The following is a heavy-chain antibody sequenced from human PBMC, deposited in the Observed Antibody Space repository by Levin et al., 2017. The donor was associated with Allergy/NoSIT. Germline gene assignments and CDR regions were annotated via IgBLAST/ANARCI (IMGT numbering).Heavy chain of an antibody. Sequence: PGGSLRLSCAASGFTFDDYAMHWVRQAPGKGLEWVSGISWNSGSIGYADSVKGRFTISRDNAKNSLYLQMNSLRAEDTALYYCAKDISHGLSAYYYGMDVWGQGTTVTVSS. D-gene: IGHD4-17*01. CDR2: ISWNSGSI. J-gene: IGHJ6*02. V-gene: IGHV3-9*01. CDR3: AKDISHGLSAYYYGMDV. CDR1: GFTFDDYA.